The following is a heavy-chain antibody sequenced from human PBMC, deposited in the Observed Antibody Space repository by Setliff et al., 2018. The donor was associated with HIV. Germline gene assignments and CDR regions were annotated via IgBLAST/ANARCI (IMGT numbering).Heavy chain of an antibody. V-gene: IGHV3-7*05. D-gene: IGHD6-19*01. CDR2: IKEDGSEQ. CDR1: GFSISDFW. CDR3: ARDVAVASFFNY. Sequence: PGGSLSLSCAAPGFSISDFWMSWVRQAPGKGLEWVANIKEDGSEQYYMDSVKGRFTISRDNAKHSLYLQMSSLRAEDTHVYYCARDVAVASFFNYWGQGTLVTVSS. J-gene: IGHJ4*02.